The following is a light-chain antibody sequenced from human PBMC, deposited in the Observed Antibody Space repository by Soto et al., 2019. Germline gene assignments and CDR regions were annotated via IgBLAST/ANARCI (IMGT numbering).Light chain of an antibody. CDR2: AAS. Sequence: DLQLTQSPSFLSASVGDRVTITRRASQGISSYLAWYQQKPGKAPKLLIYAASTLQSGVPSRFSGSGSGTEFTLTISSLQPEDFATYYCQQLNSYPPTFGQGTRLEIK. V-gene: IGKV1-9*01. CDR1: QGISSY. J-gene: IGKJ5*01. CDR3: QQLNSYPPT.